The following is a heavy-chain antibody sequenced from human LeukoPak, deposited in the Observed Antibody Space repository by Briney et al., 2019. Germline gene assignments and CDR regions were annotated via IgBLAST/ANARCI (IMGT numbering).Heavy chain of an antibody. J-gene: IGHJ4*02. CDR1: GYTFTGYY. V-gene: IGHV1-2*02. CDR2: INPNSGGT. Sequence: GASVKVSCKASGYTFTGYYMHWVRQAPGQGLEWMGWINPNSGGTNYAQKFQGRVTMTRDTSISTAYMELSRLRSDDTAVYYCARVAKYQLLSHKYYFDYWGQGTLVTVSS. CDR3: ARVAKYQLLSHKYYFDY. D-gene: IGHD2-2*01.